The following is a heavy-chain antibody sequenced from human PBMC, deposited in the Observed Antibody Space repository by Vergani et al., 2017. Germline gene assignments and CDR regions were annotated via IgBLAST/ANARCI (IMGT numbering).Heavy chain of an antibody. CDR2: INWNSDSI. CDR3: VKDIAASGNYWYFDL. V-gene: IGHV3-9*01. D-gene: IGHD6-13*01. J-gene: IGHJ2*01. CDR1: GFTFDDYA. Sequence: EVQRVESGGGLVQPGRSLRLLCAASGFTFDDYAMHWVWQAPGKGLEWVSGINWNSDSIAYADSVKGRFTISRDNAKNSLYLQMNSLRAEDTALYYCVKDIAASGNYWYFDLWGRGTLVTVSS.